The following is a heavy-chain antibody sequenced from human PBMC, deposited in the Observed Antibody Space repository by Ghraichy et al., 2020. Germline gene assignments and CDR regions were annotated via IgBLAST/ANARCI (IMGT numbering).Heavy chain of an antibody. D-gene: IGHD2-2*01. V-gene: IGHV4-34*01. J-gene: IGHJ2*01. CDR1: GGSFSGYY. CDR3: ARVLVPPGSRYFVL. CDR2: INHSGST. Sequence: SETLSLTCAVYGGSFSGYYWSWIRQPPGKGLEWMGEINHSGSTNYNPSLKSRLTISVDTSKNQFSLKLGSVTAADTAVYYCARVLVPPGSRYFVLWGRGPLVPVSP.